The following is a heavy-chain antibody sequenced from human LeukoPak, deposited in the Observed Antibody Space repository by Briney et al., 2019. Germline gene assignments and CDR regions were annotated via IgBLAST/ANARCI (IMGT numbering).Heavy chain of an antibody. V-gene: IGHV3-74*01. CDR2: INSDGSST. CDR1: GFAFSSYW. J-gene: IGHJ4*02. Sequence: PGGSLRLSCAVSGFAFSSYWMHWVRQAPGKGLLWVSHINSDGSSTSYADSVKGRFTISRDNVKNTLYLQMNSLRAEDTAVYYCARDRPSGGFYDSSGFSDYWGQGTLVTVSS. D-gene: IGHD3-22*01. CDR3: ARDRPSGGFYDSSGFSDY.